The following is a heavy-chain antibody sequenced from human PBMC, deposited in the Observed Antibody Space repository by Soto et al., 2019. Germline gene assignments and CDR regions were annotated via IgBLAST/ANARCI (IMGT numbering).Heavy chain of an antibody. J-gene: IGHJ4*02. CDR3: AKKVNSGSGSQFFDY. Sequence: EVQLLESGGGLVQPGGSLRLSCAASGFTFSSYSMSWVRQAPGKGLGWVSGFRSGGDDETTYYADAVRGRFTISRDNSKNTLFLQMNSLRAEDTAIYYCAKKVNSGSGSQFFDYWGQGTLVTVSS. D-gene: IGHD3-10*01. CDR2: FRSGGDDETT. V-gene: IGHV3-23*01. CDR1: GFTFSSYS.